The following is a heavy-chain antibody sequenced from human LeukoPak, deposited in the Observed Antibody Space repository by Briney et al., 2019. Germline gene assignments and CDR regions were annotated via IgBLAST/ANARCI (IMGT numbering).Heavy chain of an antibody. CDR1: GFISRNYW. Sequence: GGSLRLSCAASGFISRNYWMKWIRQAPGKGLEWVATIKQDGSEQYYVDSVKGRFTISRDNAKNSLYLQMNSLRDEDTAVYSCARGSGFGLLRLVVLVAAASYYGMDVWGQGTTVTVSS. D-gene: IGHD2-15*01. J-gene: IGHJ6*02. CDR2: IKQDGSEQ. V-gene: IGHV3-7*04. CDR3: ARGSGFGLLRLVVLVAAASYYGMDV.